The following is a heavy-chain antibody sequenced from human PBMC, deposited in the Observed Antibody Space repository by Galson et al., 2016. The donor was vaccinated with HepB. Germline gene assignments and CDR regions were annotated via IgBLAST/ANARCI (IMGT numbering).Heavy chain of an antibody. V-gene: IGHV3-23*01. CDR3: AKVGTTVLTPGKYRLEYFQL. D-gene: IGHD4-23*01. Sequence: SLRLSCAASGFTFSNYGIHWVRQVSGKGLEWVSTITGSGGTTYYADSVKGRFTISRDNSKNTLYLQMNSLRAEDTAIYYCAKVGTTVLTPGKYRLEYFQLWGQGTLVTVSS. CDR1: GFTFSNYG. CDR2: ITGSGGTT. J-gene: IGHJ1*01.